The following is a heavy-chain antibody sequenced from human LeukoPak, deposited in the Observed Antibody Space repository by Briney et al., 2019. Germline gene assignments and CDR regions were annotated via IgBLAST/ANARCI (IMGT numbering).Heavy chain of an antibody. J-gene: IGHJ4*02. CDR1: GGSMSSYY. CDR3: ARSPGDSVGATHFDY. V-gene: IGHV4-59*08. CDR2: IHYSGSA. Sequence: SETLSLICTVSGGSMSSYYWSWIRQPPGKGLEWIGYIHYSGSANYNLSLKSRVAISVDTSKNQFSLKLTSVTAADTAVYYCARSPGDSVGATHFDYWGQGTLVTVSS. D-gene: IGHD1-26*01.